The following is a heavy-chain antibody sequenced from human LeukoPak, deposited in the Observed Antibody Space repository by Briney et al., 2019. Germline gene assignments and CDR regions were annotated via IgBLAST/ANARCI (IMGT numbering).Heavy chain of an antibody. CDR1: GFTFSSYA. CDR3: ALSSSWYGGFFDY. CDR2: ISYDGSNK. J-gene: IGHJ4*02. D-gene: IGHD6-13*01. Sequence: SGGSLRLSCAASGFTFSSYAMHWVRQAPGKGLEWVAVISYDGSNKYYADSVKGRFTISRDNSKNTLYLQMNSLRAEDTAVYYCALSSSWYGGFFDYWGREPWPPSPQ. V-gene: IGHV3-30*04.